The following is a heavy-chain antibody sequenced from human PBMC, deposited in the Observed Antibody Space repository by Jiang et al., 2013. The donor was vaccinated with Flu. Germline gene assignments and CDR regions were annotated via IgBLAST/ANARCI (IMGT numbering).Heavy chain of an antibody. CDR1: GGSISSYY. CDR3: ARDLVVVPAAPSWFDP. Sequence: SGSGLVKPSETLSLTCTVSGGSISSYYWSWIRQPAGKGLEWIGRIYTSGSTNYNPSLKSRVTMSVDTSKNQFSLKLSSVTAADTAVYYCARDLVVVPAAPSWFDPWGQGTLVTVSS. D-gene: IGHD2-2*01. J-gene: IGHJ5*02. CDR2: IYTSGST. V-gene: IGHV4-4*07.